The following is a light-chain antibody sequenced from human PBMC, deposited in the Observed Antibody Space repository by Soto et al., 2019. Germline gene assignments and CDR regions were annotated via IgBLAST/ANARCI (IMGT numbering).Light chain of an antibody. Sequence: EIVLTQSPGTLSLSPGERATLSCRASQSVSSSYLAWYQQKPGQAPRLLIYGASSRATGIPDRFSGSGSGTDFTLIISRLEPEDFAVYYCQQYGSSPRTFGQGIKVDIK. CDR2: GAS. J-gene: IGKJ1*01. V-gene: IGKV3-20*01. CDR1: QSVSSSY. CDR3: QQYGSSPRT.